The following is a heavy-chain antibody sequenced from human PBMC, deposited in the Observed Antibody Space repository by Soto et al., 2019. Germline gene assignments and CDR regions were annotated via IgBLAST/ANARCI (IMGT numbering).Heavy chain of an antibody. CDR2: IWSDGSNK. CDR3: ARIGSWALNFDY. J-gene: IGHJ4*02. CDR1: GFTFNTYH. Sequence: QVQLVESGGGVVQPGGSLRLSCAASGFTFNTYHMHWVRQAPGKGLQWVAVIWSDGSNKYYADSVKGRFTISRDNSKKHLYLQRNSLRVEDTPVYYCARIGSWALNFDYWGQGTLVTVSS. D-gene: IGHD3-16*01. V-gene: IGHV3-33*01.